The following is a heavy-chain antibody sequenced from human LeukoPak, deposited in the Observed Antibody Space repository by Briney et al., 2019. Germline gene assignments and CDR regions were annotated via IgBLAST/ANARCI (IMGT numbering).Heavy chain of an antibody. V-gene: IGHV4-39*07. CDR3: ARDLEEGYSSGWYAR. CDR2: IYYSGST. CDR1: GGSISSSSYY. D-gene: IGHD6-19*01. Sequence: SETVSLTCTVSGGSISSSSYYWGWIRQPPGKGLEWIGSIYYSGSTYYNPSLKSRVTISVDTSKNQFSLKLSSVTAADTAVYYCARDLEEGYSSGWYARWGQGTLVTVSS. J-gene: IGHJ5*02.